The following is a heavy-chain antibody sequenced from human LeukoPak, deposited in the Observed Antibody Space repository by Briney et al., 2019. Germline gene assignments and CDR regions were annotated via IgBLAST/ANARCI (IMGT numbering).Heavy chain of an antibody. CDR1: GFTFSSYW. Sequence: GGSLRLSCAASGFTFSSYWMSWVRQAPGRGLEWVANIKQDGSEKYYVDSVKGRFTISRDNAKNSLYLQMNSLRAEDTAVYYCARDLVITFGGDWFDPWGQGTLVTVSS. V-gene: IGHV3-7*01. CDR2: IKQDGSEK. J-gene: IGHJ5*02. D-gene: IGHD3-16*01. CDR3: ARDLVITFGGDWFDP.